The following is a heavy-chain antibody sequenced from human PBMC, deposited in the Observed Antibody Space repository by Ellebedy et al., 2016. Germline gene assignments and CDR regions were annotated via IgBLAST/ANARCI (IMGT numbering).Heavy chain of an antibody. CDR3: AKPMDYGDPRAFDV. CDR1: GFSFTGYV. Sequence: GESLKISCSGSGFSFTGYVMHWVRQAPGKGLEYLSAITSNGRTTYYADSVEGRFTISRDDSKNTLFLQMSSLRTDETAVYYCAKPMDYGDPRAFDVWGQGTMVTVSS. D-gene: IGHD4-17*01. CDR2: ITSNGRTT. V-gene: IGHV3-64D*06. J-gene: IGHJ3*01.